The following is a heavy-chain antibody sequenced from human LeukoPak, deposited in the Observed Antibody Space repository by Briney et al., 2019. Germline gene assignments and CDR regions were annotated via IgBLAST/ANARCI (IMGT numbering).Heavy chain of an antibody. Sequence: PSETLSLTCTVSGGSISSHYWSWIRQPPGKGLEWIGYIYYSGSTNYNPSLKSRVTISVDTSKNQFSLKLSSVTAADTAVYYCARGYCSSTSFFRNPHYYYMDVWGKGTTVTVSS. CDR1: GGSISSHY. J-gene: IGHJ6*03. CDR2: IYYSGST. V-gene: IGHV4-59*11. D-gene: IGHD2-2*01. CDR3: ARGYCSSTSFFRNPHYYYMDV.